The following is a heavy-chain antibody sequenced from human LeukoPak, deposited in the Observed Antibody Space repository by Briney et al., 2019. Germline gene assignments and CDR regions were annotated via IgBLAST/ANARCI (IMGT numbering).Heavy chain of an antibody. CDR3: ARDQYDTWSRRGNFDS. CDR1: GFTLSSYW. CDR2: IKQDGSEK. Sequence: GGSLRLSCAASGFTLSSYWMSWVRQAPGKGLEWVANIKQDGSEKYYVDSVKGRLTISRDNTKNSLYLQMNSLRAEDTAVFYCARDQYDTWSRRGNFDSWGQGTLVIVSS. J-gene: IGHJ4*02. V-gene: IGHV3-7*01. D-gene: IGHD3/OR15-3a*01.